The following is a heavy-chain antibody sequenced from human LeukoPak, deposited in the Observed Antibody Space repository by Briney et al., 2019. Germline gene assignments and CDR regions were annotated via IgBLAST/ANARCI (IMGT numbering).Heavy chain of an antibody. Sequence: GGSLRLSCAASGFTFSNHGMNWVRQAPGKGLEWVSGISPSGDIKYYADSVKGRFTISRDNSRNTVYLEVISLTDEDTAVYYCAKDDAWLRFGEWSQGTLVTVSS. J-gene: IGHJ4*02. CDR3: AKDDAWLRFGE. V-gene: IGHV3-23*01. D-gene: IGHD3-10*01. CDR2: ISPSGDIK. CDR1: GFTFSNHG.